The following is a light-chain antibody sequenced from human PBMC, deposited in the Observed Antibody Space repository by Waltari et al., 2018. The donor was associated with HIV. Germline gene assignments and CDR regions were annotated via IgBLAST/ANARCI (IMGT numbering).Light chain of an antibody. CDR1: DSDFCLYNF. V-gene: IGLV2-14*03. J-gene: IGLJ2*01. CDR3: ASFTGDNTVI. Sequence: AVTQPASVSGLPGQSTTISCPGDDSDFCLYNFVTWYQQHSGNPPRLILYDVDSRASGVSDRFSGSMSGNTASLTISGLRAEDEGHYYCASFTGDNTVIFGGGTEVTVL. CDR2: DVD.